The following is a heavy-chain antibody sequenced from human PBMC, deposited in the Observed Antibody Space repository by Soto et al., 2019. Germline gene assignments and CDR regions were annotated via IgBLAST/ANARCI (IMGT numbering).Heavy chain of an antibody. V-gene: IGHV4-34*01. J-gene: IGHJ5*02. CDR3: ASIFPCRTISCPNWFDT. CDR1: GGSFSGYY. CDR2: INHSGST. Sequence: SETLSLTCAVYGGSFSGYYWSWIRQPPGKGLEWIGEINHSGSTNYNPSLKSRVTISVDTSKNQFSLRLSSVTAADTAVYYCASIFPCRTISCPNWFDTWGQGTLVTVSS. D-gene: IGHD2-2*01.